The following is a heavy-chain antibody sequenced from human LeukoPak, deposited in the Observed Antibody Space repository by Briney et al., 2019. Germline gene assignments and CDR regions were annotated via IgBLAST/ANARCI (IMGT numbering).Heavy chain of an antibody. CDR1: GGSISSHY. J-gene: IGHJ3*02. CDR2: IYYSGST. D-gene: IGHD3-3*01. Sequence: PSETLSLTCTVSGGSISSHYWSWIRQPPGKGLEWIGYIYYSGSTNYNPSLKSRVTISVDTSKNQFSLKLSSVTAADTAVYYCARDRKWIYYDFWRRYYTRDAFDIWGQGTMVTVSS. V-gene: IGHV4-59*11. CDR3: ARDRKWIYYDFWRRYYTRDAFDI.